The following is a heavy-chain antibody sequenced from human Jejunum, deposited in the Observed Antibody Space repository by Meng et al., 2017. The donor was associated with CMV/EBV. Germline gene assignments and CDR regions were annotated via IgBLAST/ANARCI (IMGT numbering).Heavy chain of an antibody. Sequence: VSGGSISGYYWSWLRQPPGKGLEWIAYIYSTGSTTYNPSLKSRITISVDTSKNQFSLKLSSVTAADTAVYYCARNYYGSGPLVFDIWGQGTMVTVSS. CDR1: GGSISGYY. D-gene: IGHD3-10*01. CDR2: IYSTGST. V-gene: IGHV4-59*01. J-gene: IGHJ3*02. CDR3: ARNYYGSGPLVFDI.